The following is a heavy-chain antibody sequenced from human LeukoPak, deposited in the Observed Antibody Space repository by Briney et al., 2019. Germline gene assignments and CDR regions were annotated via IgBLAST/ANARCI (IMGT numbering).Heavy chain of an antibody. J-gene: IGHJ3*02. D-gene: IGHD2-2*01. CDR1: GYSISSGYY. V-gene: IGHV4-38-2*02. CDR3: ARAEYRSPFDI. Sequence: PSETLSLTCTVSGYSISSGYYWGWIRQPPGKGLEWIASIYNSGSTYYNPSLKSRVTISVDTSKNQFSLKLSSVTAADTAVYYCARAEYRSPFDIWGQGTMVTVSS. CDR2: IYNSGST.